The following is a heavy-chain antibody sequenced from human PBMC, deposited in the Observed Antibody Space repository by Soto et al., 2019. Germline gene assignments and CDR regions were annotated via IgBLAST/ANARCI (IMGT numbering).Heavy chain of an antibody. V-gene: IGHV4-4*02. Sequence: QVQLQESGPGLVKPSGTLSLTCGVSGGSISSSNWWSWVRQPPGKGLEWIGEIQHSGISKYNPSLQSRLTISLDKSKNHFSLQLTSVTAADTAVYYCARACLNGICYTQGLDLWGQGTLVLVSS. D-gene: IGHD2-8*01. J-gene: IGHJ4*02. CDR2: IQHSGIS. CDR1: GGSISSSNW. CDR3: ARACLNGICYTQGLDL.